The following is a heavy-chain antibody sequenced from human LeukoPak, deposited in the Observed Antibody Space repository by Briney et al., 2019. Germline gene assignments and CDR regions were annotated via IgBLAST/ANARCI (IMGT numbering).Heavy chain of an antibody. V-gene: IGHV3-74*01. CDR1: GFTFSSYW. Sequence: PGGSLRLSCAASGFTFSSYWMHWVRQAPGKGLVWVSRINSDGSSTSYADSVKGRFTISRDNAKKSLYLQMNSLGAEDTAVYYCARHLSGITGYTYGRGIDYWGQGTLLTVSS. CDR3: ARHLSGITGYTYGRGIDY. J-gene: IGHJ4*02. D-gene: IGHD5-18*01. CDR2: INSDGSST.